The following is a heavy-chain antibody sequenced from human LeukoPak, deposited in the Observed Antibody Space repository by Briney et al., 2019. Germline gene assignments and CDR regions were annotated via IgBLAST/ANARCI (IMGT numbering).Heavy chain of an antibody. Sequence: GGSLRLSCAASGFTFSSYSMNWVRQAPGKGLEWVSSISSSSSYIYYADSVKGRFTIPRDNAKNSPYLQMNSLRAEDTAVYYCAVYSSGWYCQYWGQGTLVTVSS. CDR1: GFTFSSYS. J-gene: IGHJ4*02. CDR2: ISSSSSYI. CDR3: AVYSSGWYCQY. V-gene: IGHV3-21*01. D-gene: IGHD6-19*01.